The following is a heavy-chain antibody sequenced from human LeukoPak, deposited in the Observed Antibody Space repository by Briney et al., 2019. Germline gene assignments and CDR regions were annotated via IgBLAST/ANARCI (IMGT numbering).Heavy chain of an antibody. D-gene: IGHD5-12*01. V-gene: IGHV3-74*01. CDR2: INTDGSTT. J-gene: IGHJ4*02. CDR3: AKAYFLYSGYGGDYFDY. Sequence: GGSLRLSCVASGFTFSTYWMHWVRQAPGKGLVWVSRINTDGSTTNYADSVKGRFTVSRDNSKNTLYLQMNSLRAEDTAVYYCAKAYFLYSGYGGDYFDYWGQGALVTVSS. CDR1: GFTFSTYW.